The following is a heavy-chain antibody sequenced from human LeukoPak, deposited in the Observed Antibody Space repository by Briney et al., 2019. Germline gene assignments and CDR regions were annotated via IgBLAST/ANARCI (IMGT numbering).Heavy chain of an antibody. V-gene: IGHV6-1*01. CDR2: TYYRSKWYN. J-gene: IGHJ4*02. Sequence: SQTLSLTCAISGDSVSSNSAAWNWIRQSPSRGLEWLGRTYYRSKWYNDYAVSVKSRITINPDTSKNQFSLQLNSVTPEDTAVYYCAAELSVSSGWYRHYFDYWGQGTLVTVSS. D-gene: IGHD6-19*01. CDR1: GDSVSSNSAA. CDR3: AAELSVSSGWYRHYFDY.